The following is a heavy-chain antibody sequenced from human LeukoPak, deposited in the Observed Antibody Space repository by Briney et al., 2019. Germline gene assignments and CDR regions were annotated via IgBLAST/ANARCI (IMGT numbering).Heavy chain of an antibody. V-gene: IGHV3-66*01. Sequence: PGGSLRLSCAASGFTVSSNYMSWVRQAPGKGLEWVSVTYSGGSTYYADSVKGRFTISRDNSKNTLYLQMNSLRAEDTAVYYCARELRGAYGMDVWGQGTTVTVSS. CDR1: GFTVSSNY. J-gene: IGHJ6*02. CDR2: TYSGGST. D-gene: IGHD3-10*01. CDR3: ARELRGAYGMDV.